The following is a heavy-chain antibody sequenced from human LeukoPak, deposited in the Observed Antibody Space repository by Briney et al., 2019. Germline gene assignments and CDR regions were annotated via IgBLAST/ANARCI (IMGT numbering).Heavy chain of an antibody. CDR2: INPNSGGT. D-gene: IGHD3-22*01. V-gene: IGHV1-2*02. J-gene: IGHJ3*02. Sequence: ASVKLSCNASGYTFTGYYMYWVRQAPAQGLEWMWWINPNSGGTNYAQKFQGRVTMTRDTSISTAYMELSRLRSDDTAVYYCRVLSQRIVVVSDAFDIWGQGPMVTDSS. CDR3: RVLSQRIVVVSDAFDI. CDR1: GYTFTGYY.